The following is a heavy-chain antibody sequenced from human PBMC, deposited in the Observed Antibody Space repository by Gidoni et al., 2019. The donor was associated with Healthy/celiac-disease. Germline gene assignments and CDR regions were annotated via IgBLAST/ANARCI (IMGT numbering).Heavy chain of an antibody. CDR3: THPTTIDYYYYMDV. J-gene: IGHJ6*03. Sequence: EVQLVESGGGLVQPGGSLKLSCAASGFPFSGSAMHWVRQASGKGLEWVGRIRSKANSYATAYAASVKGRFTISRDDSKNTAYLQMNSLKTEDTAVYYCTHPTTIDYYYYMDVWGKGTTVTVSS. CDR2: IRSKANSYAT. V-gene: IGHV3-73*01. CDR1: GFPFSGSA.